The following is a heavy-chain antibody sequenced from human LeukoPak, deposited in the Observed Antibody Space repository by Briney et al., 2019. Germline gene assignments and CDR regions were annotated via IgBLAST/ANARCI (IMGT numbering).Heavy chain of an antibody. CDR2: IIPIFGTA. V-gene: IGHV1-69*01. J-gene: IGHJ3*02. Sequence: ASVKVSCKASGGTFSSYAISWVRQAPGQGLEWMGGIIPIFGTANYAQKFQGRVTITADESTSTAYMELSSLRSEDTAVYCCAREGLGRAFDIWGQGTMVTVSS. CDR3: AREGLGRAFDI. CDR1: GGTFSSYA. D-gene: IGHD3-16*01.